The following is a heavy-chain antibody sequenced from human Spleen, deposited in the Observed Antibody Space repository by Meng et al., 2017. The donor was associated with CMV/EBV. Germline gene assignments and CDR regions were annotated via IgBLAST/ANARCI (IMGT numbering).Heavy chain of an antibody. V-gene: IGHV4-59*01. CDR1: GGSISSYY. CDR3: AKSIYRNDDYQFYGMDV. Sequence: SETLSLTCTVSGGSISSYYWSWIRQPPGKGLEWIGYIYYSGSTNYNPSLKSRVTISVDTSKNQFSLKLSSVTAADTAVYYCAKSIYRNDDYQFYGMDVWGQGTKVTVSS. CDR2: IYYSGST. J-gene: IGHJ6*02. D-gene: IGHD2-21*01.